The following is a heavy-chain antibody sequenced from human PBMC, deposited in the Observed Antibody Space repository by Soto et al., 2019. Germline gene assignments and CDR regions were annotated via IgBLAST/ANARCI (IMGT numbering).Heavy chain of an antibody. CDR1: RFTFTTYA. CDR2: MSSDGTNE. Sequence: GGSLRLSCAASRFTFTTYAMNWVRQAPGKGLEWVALMSSDGTNEHYADSVRGRFTVSRDNSRNTLFLQMNNLRTDDTAVYYCARCGYTSGWYCYFDFWGLGTLVTVSS. V-gene: IGHV3-30-3*01. D-gene: IGHD6-19*01. J-gene: IGHJ4*02. CDR3: ARCGYTSGWYCYFDF.